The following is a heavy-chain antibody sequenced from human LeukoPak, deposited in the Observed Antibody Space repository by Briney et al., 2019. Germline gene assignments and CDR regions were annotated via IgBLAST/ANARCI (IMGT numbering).Heavy chain of an antibody. CDR1: GFTFSSYS. CDR2: ISTSSSYI. J-gene: IGHJ4*02. Sequence: PGGSLRLSCAASGFTFSSYSMNWVRQAPGKGLEWVSSISTSSSYIYYADSVKGRFTISRDNSKNTLYLQMNSLRAEDTAVYYCAKYSSGWLYFDYWGQGTLVTVSS. D-gene: IGHD6-19*01. CDR3: AKYSSGWLYFDY. V-gene: IGHV3-21*04.